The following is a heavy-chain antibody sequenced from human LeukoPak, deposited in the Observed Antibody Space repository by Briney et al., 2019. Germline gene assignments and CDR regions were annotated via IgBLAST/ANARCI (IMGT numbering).Heavy chain of an antibody. Sequence: SETLSLTCTVSGGSISSSSYYWSWIRQPAGKGLEWIGRIYTSGSTNYNPSLKSRVTISVDTSKNQFSLKLSSVTAADTAVYYCARDGDFWSGYSAHYYYYMDVWGKGTTVTVSS. V-gene: IGHV4-61*02. CDR1: GGSISSSSYY. D-gene: IGHD3-3*01. J-gene: IGHJ6*03. CDR2: IYTSGST. CDR3: ARDGDFWSGYSAHYYYYMDV.